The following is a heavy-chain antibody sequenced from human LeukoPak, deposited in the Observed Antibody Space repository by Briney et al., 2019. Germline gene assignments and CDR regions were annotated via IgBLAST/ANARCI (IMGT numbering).Heavy chain of an antibody. CDR1: GFTFSSYA. V-gene: IGHV3-23*01. J-gene: IGHJ4*02. CDR3: AIHRTSGWLY. Sequence: PGGSLRLSCVASGFTFSSYAMSWVRQAPGKGLEWVSSISGSGGSTYYADSVKGRFTISRDNSKNTLYLQMNSPRAEDTAVYYCAIHRTSGWLYWGQGTLVTVSS. D-gene: IGHD6-19*01. CDR2: ISGSGGST.